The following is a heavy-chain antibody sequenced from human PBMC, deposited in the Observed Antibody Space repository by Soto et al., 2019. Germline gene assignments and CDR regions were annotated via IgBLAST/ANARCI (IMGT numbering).Heavy chain of an antibody. CDR2: ISSSSSTI. D-gene: IGHD6-13*01. V-gene: IGHV3-48*02. CDR3: ARGKQQLGYYYYGMDV. Sequence: GGSLILSCAASGFTFSSYSMNWVRQAPGKGLEWVSYISSSSSTIYYADSVKGRFTISRDNAKNSLYLQMNSLSDEDTAVYYCARGKQQLGYYYYGMDVWGQVTTVTVSS. J-gene: IGHJ6*02. CDR1: GFTFSSYS.